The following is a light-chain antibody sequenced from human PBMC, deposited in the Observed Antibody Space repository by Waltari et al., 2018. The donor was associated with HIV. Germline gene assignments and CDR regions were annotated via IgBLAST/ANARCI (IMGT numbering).Light chain of an antibody. Sequence: QSALTQPRSVSGSPGQSVTISCPGTSSDVGGYNYVSWYQQHQGTAPKLMIYDVSKRPSGVPDRFSGSKSGNTASLTISGLQAEDEADYYCCSYAGSYTLVFGGGTKLTVL. J-gene: IGLJ2*01. CDR3: CSYAGSYTLV. CDR1: SSDVGGYNY. V-gene: IGLV2-11*01. CDR2: DVS.